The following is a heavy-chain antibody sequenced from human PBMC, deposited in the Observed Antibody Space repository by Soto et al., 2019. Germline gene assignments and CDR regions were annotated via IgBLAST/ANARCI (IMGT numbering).Heavy chain of an antibody. CDR1: GYPFTGHY. CDR2: ISNSGGT. D-gene: IGHD6-13*01. Sequence: QVQLVQSGAEVKRPGASVKVSCKASGYPFTGHYIHWLRQAPGQGFEWMGWISNSGGTKYAQNFQGRVTMTRDTSITTAYMELKGLKSDDTAVYYCARGGSWYAFWGQGTLGTVSS. CDR3: ARGGSWYAF. J-gene: IGHJ4*02. V-gene: IGHV1-2*02.